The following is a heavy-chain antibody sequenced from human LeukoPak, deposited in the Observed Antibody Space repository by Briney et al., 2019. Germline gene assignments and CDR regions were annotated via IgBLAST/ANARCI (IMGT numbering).Heavy chain of an antibody. CDR1: GGTFSSYA. CDR2: LIPIFGTA. V-gene: IGHV1-69*13. Sequence: ASVKVSCKASGGTFSSYAISWVRQAPGQGLEWMGGLIPIFGTANYAQKFQGRVTITADESTSTAYMELSSLRSEDTAVYYCARDSGYSGYDWGIFDYWGQGTLVTVSS. D-gene: IGHD5-12*01. J-gene: IGHJ4*02. CDR3: ARDSGYSGYDWGIFDY.